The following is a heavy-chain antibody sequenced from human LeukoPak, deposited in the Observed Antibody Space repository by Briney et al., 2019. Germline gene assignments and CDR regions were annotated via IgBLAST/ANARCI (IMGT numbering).Heavy chain of an antibody. V-gene: IGHV3-21*01. CDR2: ISSSSSYT. D-gene: IGHD6-19*01. CDR3: ARDGSSGWDRYYYYGMDV. Sequence: GGSLRLSCAASGFTFSSYSMNWVRQAPGKGLEWVSSISSSSSYTYHADSAKGRFTISRNNAKNSLYLQMDSLRAEDTAVYYCARDGSSGWDRYYYYGMDVWGQGTTVTVSS. CDR1: GFTFSSYS. J-gene: IGHJ6*02.